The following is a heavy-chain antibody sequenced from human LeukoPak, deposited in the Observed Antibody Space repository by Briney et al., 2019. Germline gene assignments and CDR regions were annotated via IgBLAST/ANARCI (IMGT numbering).Heavy chain of an antibody. V-gene: IGHV3-30*04. D-gene: IGHD3-16*01. J-gene: IGHJ5*02. CDR3: ARDQPYYDYVWGSYQPPEYNWFDP. CDR2: ISYDGSNK. Sequence: GGSLRLSCAASGFTFSSYAMHWVRQAPGKGLEWVAVISYDGSNKYYADSVKGRFTISRDNSKNTLYLQMNSLRAEDTAVYYCARDQPYYDYVWGSYQPPEYNWFDPWGQGTLVTVSS. CDR1: GFTFSSYA.